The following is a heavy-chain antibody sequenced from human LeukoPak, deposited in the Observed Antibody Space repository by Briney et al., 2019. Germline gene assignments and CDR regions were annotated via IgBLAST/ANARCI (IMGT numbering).Heavy chain of an antibody. CDR1: GFTFSSYS. Sequence: GGSLRLSCAASGFTFSSYSMNWVRQAPGKGLEWVSSISSSSSYIYYADSVKGRFTISRDNAKNSLYLQMNSLRAEDTAVYYCALEQLVSPYFDYWGQGTLVTVSS. CDR2: ISSSSSYI. J-gene: IGHJ4*02. CDR3: ALEQLVSPYFDY. D-gene: IGHD6-13*01. V-gene: IGHV3-21*01.